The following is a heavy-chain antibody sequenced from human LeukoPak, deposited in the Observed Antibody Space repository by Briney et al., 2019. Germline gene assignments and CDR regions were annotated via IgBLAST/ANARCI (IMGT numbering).Heavy chain of an antibody. Sequence: PSETLSLTCTVSGGSISSYYWSWVGQTAGKGLEWIGRIYISGTTNYNPSLKSRVTMSLDTSKNQLSLRLTSVTAADTAVYYCARDEARTGYIHYWGQGTLLTVSS. CDR3: ARDEARTGYIHY. D-gene: IGHD3-9*01. J-gene: IGHJ4*02. CDR2: IYISGTT. CDR1: GGSISSYY. V-gene: IGHV4-4*07.